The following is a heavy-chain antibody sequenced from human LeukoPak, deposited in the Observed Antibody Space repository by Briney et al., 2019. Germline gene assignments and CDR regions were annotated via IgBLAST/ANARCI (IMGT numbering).Heavy chain of an antibody. V-gene: IGHV4-34*01. J-gene: IGHJ4*02. Sequence: PSETLSLTCAVYGGSFSGYYWSWIRQPPGKGLEWIGEISHSGSTNYNPSLKSRVTISVDTSKNQFSLKLSYVTAADTAVYYCARGPYYYDSSGYYYVSFDYWGQGTLVTVSS. D-gene: IGHD3-22*01. CDR1: GGSFSGYY. CDR2: ISHSGST. CDR3: ARGPYYYDSSGYYYVSFDY.